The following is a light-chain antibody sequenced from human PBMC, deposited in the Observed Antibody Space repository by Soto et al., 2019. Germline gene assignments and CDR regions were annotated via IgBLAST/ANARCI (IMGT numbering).Light chain of an antibody. J-gene: IGLJ1*01. Sequence: QSVLTQPPSASGSPGQSVTISCIGTASDIGRYNYVSWYQHHPGKAPKLIIYEVTKRPSGVPDRFSGSKSGNTASLTVSVLHADDEADYYCNSDVGSNNYVFGTGTKLTVL. CDR2: EVT. V-gene: IGLV2-8*01. CDR1: ASDIGRYNY. CDR3: NSDVGSNNYV.